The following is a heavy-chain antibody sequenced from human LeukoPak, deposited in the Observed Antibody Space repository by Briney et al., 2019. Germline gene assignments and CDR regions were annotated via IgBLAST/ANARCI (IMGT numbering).Heavy chain of an antibody. CDR1: GFTFDDYG. V-gene: IGHV3-20*04. J-gene: IGHJ6*02. D-gene: IGHD2-8*01. CDR2: LNWNGDNT. Sequence: SGGSLRLSCAASGFTFDDYGMSWVRQAPGKGLEWVSGLNWNGDNTGYADSVKGRFTISRDNSKNTLYLQMNSLRAEDTAVYYCARGPERTGVGTRYYYDMDVWGQGTTVTVSS. CDR3: ARGPERTGVGTRYYYDMDV.